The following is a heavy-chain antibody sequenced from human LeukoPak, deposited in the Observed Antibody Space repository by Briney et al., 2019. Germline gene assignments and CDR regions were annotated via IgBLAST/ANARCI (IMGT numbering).Heavy chain of an antibody. CDR3: AKDRARVATMVDAFDV. J-gene: IGHJ3*01. D-gene: IGHD5-12*01. CDR2: INPNSGGT. CDR1: GYTFTGHY. V-gene: IGHV1-2*02. Sequence: ASVKVSCKASGYTFTGHYMHWVRQAPGQGPEWMGWINPNSGGTKYAQKFQGRVIMTGDTSISTAYMELSSLRSDDTAVYYCAKDRARVATMVDAFDVWGQGTMVTVSA.